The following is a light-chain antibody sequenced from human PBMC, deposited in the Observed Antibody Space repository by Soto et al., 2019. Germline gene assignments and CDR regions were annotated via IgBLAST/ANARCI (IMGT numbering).Light chain of an antibody. Sequence: DIVMIQTPFSLSVTPGQPASSXXKSXQSLLHSNGKTYLYWVLQKPGTPPQXXTDQVSHRFSTGPDMFSGRGSATDFTLQISRVEAAAVGIYRCMQTVQLTRTFGGGTKV. CDR2: QVS. CDR1: QSLLHSNGKTY. CDR3: MQTVQLTRT. V-gene: IGKV2D-29*01. J-gene: IGKJ4*01.